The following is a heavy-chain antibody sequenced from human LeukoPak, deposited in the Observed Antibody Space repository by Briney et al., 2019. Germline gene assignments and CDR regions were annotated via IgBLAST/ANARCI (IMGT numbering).Heavy chain of an antibody. CDR2: IYTSGST. Sequence: SETLSLTCTVSGGSISSYYWSWIRQPAGKGLEWIGRIYTSGSTNYNPSLKSRVTMSVDTSKNQFSLKLSSVTAADTAVYYCARVRSHYYDSSGYQYYLDYWGQGTLVTVSS. CDR1: GGSISSYY. J-gene: IGHJ4*02. D-gene: IGHD3-22*01. CDR3: ARVRSHYYDSSGYQYYLDY. V-gene: IGHV4-4*07.